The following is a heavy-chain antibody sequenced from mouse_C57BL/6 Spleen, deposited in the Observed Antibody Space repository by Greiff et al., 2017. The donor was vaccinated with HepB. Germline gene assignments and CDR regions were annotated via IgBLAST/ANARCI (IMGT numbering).Heavy chain of an antibody. CDR2: ISYDGSN. CDR3: ARVGWYLDY. D-gene: IGHD2-1*01. CDR1: GYSITSGYY. V-gene: IGHV3-6*01. J-gene: IGHJ2*01. Sequence: VQLQQPGPGLVKPSQSLSLTCSVTGYSITSGYYWNWIRQFPGNKLEWMGYISYDGSNNYNPSLKNRISITRDTSKNQFFLKLNSVTTEDTATYYCARVGWYLDYWGQGTTLTVSS.